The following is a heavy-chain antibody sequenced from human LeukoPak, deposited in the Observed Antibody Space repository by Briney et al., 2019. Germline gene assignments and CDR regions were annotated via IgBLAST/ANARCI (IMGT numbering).Heavy chain of an antibody. CDR3: ARDFCRGSRLWFGGVIISSCYYFDY. CDR1: GFTFSSYG. D-gene: IGHD3-10*01. V-gene: IGHV3-30*03. J-gene: IGHJ4*02. Sequence: PGRSLRLSCAASGFTFSSYGMHWVRQAPGKGLEWVAVISYDGSNKYYADSVKGRFTISRDNSKNTLYLQMSSLRAEDTAVYYCARDFCRGSRLWFGGVIISSCYYFDYWGQGTLVTVSS. CDR2: ISYDGSNK.